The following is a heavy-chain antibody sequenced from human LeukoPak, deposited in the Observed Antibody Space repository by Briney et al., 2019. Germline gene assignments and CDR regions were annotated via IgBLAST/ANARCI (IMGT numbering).Heavy chain of an antibody. CDR1: EFTFSSYG. J-gene: IGHJ4*02. CDR3: AKAVATIDYFDY. V-gene: IGHV3-30*02. Sequence: GGSLRLSCAASEFTFSSYGMHWVRQAPGKGLEWVAFIRYDGSNKYYADSVKGRFTISRDNSKNTLYLQMNSLRAEDTAVYYCAKAVATIDYFDYWGQGTLVTVSS. D-gene: IGHD5-24*01. CDR2: IRYDGSNK.